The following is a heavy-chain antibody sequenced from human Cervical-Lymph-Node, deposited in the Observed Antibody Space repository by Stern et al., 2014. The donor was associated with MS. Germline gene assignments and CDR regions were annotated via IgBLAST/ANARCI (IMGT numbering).Heavy chain of an antibody. D-gene: IGHD2-8*01. V-gene: IGHV3-30-3*01. CDR3: VREDGDFDY. J-gene: IGHJ4*02. Sequence: LVESGGGVVQPGGSLRLSCAASGFTFSSHVMHWVRQAPGKGLEWVAVIWHDENNTAYADSVKGRFTISRDNSNNTLSLQMNSLRAEDTAVYYCVREDGDFDYWGQGTLVTVSS. CDR1: GFTFSSHV. CDR2: IWHDENNT.